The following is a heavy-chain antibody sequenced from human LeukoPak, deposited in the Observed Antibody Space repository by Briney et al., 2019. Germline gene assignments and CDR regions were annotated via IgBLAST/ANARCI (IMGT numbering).Heavy chain of an antibody. CDR3: ARDRGITLDDAFDI. J-gene: IGHJ3*02. CDR2: ISYDGSNK. V-gene: IGHV3-30*04. D-gene: IGHD3-16*01. Sequence: PGGSLRLSCAASGFTFSSYAMHWVRQAPGKGLEWVAVISYDGSNKYYADSVKGRFTISRDNSKNTLYLQMNSLRAEDTAVYYCARDRGITLDDAFDIWAKGQWSPSLQ. CDR1: GFTFSSYA.